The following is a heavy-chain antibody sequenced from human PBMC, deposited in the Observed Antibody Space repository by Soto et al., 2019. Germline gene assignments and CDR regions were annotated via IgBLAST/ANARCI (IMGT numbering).Heavy chain of an antibody. J-gene: IGHJ4*02. D-gene: IGHD3-22*01. Sequence: EVQLVESGGGLVKPGGSLRLSCAASGFTFSSYSMNWVRQAPGKGLEWVSSISSSSSYIYYADSVKGRFTISRDNAKNSLSQQMNSRRAEDTAVYYCARGLHYYDSSVYYRFWGQGTLFTVSS. CDR3: ARGLHYYDSSVYYRF. CDR2: ISSSSSYI. V-gene: IGHV3-21*01. CDR1: GFTFSSYS.